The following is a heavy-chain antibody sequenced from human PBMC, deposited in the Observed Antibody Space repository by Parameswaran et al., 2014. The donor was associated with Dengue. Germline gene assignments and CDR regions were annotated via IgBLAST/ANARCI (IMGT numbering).Heavy chain of an antibody. D-gene: IGHD3-22*01. CDR2: ISYDGSNK. CDR3: AKDIAMIVVVMGYGMDV. Sequence: VRQMPGKGLEWVAVISYDGSNKYYADSVKGRFTISRDNSKNPLYLQMNSLRAEDTAVYYCAKDIAMIVVVMGYGMDVWGQGTTVTVSS. J-gene: IGHJ6*02. V-gene: IGHV3-30*18.